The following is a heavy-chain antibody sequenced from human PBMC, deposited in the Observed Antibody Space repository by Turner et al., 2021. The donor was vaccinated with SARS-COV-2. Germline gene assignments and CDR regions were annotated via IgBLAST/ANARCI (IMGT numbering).Heavy chain of an antibody. V-gene: IGHV3-48*01. CDR2: ISGTTTTI. Sequence: EVQLVESGGGLVQPGGSLRLSCAASGFTLSTYSMSWVRQAPGKGPEWVSYISGTTTTIYYADSVKGRFTIFRDNAKNSLYLQMNNLRAEDTAMYYCAREHYDFWSGYFYWGQGTLVTVSS. CDR1: GFTLSTYS. D-gene: IGHD3-3*01. CDR3: AREHYDFWSGYFY. J-gene: IGHJ4*02.